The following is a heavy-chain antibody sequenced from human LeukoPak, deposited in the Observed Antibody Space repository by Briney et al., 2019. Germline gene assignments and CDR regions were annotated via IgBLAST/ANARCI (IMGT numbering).Heavy chain of an antibody. CDR2: ISGSGGST. CDR3: AKYWFGELLDRGHYFDY. Sequence: GGSLRLSCAASGFTFSSYAMSWVRQAPGKGLEWVSAISGSGGSTYYADSVKGRFTISRDNSKNTLYLQMNSLRAEDTAVYYCAKYWFGELLDRGHYFDYWGQGTLVTVSS. CDR1: GFTFSSYA. J-gene: IGHJ4*02. D-gene: IGHD3-10*01. V-gene: IGHV3-23*01.